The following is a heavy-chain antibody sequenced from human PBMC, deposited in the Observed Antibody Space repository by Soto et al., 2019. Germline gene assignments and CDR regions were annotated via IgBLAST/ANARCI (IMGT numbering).Heavy chain of an antibody. J-gene: IGHJ4*02. CDR2: ISYDGSNK. V-gene: IGHV3-30*18. D-gene: IGHD3-3*01. CDR1: GFTFSSYG. CDR3: AKSSIFGVVTTPFDY. Sequence: QVQLVESGGGVVQPGRSLRLSCAASGFTFSSYGMHWVRQAPGKGLEWVAVISYDGSNKYYADSVKGRFTISRDNSKNTLYLQMNSLRAEDTAVYYCAKSSIFGVVTTPFDYWGQGTLVTVSS.